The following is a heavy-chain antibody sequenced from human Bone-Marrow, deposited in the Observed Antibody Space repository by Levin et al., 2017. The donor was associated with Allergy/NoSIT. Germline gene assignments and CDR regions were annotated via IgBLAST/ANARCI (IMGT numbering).Heavy chain of an antibody. V-gene: IGHV5-51*01. J-gene: IGHJ6*03. D-gene: IGHD3-10*01. CDR2: IYPADSDT. CDR3: ARGLNCPVRRTIRDWYMDV. Sequence: RGESLKISCKASGYIFTTHYIGWVRQMPGKGLEWLGIIYPADSDTTYSPSFQGQVTISADKSISTAYLQWSSLRASESGTYDCARGLNCPVRRTIRDWYMDVWGTGTTVTVSS. CDR1: GYIFTTHY.